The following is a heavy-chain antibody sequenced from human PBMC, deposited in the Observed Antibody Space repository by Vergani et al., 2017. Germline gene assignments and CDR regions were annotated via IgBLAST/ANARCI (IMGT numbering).Heavy chain of an antibody. CDR2: IYYSGST. J-gene: IGHJ5*02. CDR3: AGSRVDTAMVTWFDP. D-gene: IGHD5-18*01. V-gene: IGHV4-39*01. CDR1: GGSISSSSYY. Sequence: QLQLQESGPGLVKPSETLSLTCTVSGGSISSSSYYWGWIRQPPGKGLEWIGSIYYSGSTYYNPSLKSRVTISVDTSKNQFSLKLSSVTAADTAVYYCAGSRVDTAMVTWFDPWGQGTLVTVSS.